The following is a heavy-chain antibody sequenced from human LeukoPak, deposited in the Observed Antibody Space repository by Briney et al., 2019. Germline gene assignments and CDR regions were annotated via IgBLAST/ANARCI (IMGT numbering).Heavy chain of an antibody. V-gene: IGHV1-3*01. J-gene: IGHJ4*02. CDR2: INVGNGNT. D-gene: IGHD3-16*02. CDR1: GYTFTMFG. CDR3: ARTSLSACDY. Sequence: ASVKVSCKASGYTFTMFGIHWVRQAPGQRPEWMGWINVGNGNTRYSQKFQDRVTIARETSASTAYMELNSLTFEDTAVYYCARTSLSACDYWGQGTLVTVSS.